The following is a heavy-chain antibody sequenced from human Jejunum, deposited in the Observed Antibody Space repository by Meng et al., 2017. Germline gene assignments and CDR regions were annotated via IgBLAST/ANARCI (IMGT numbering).Heavy chain of an antibody. CDR1: GDTISSISHY. V-gene: IGHV4-39*06. D-gene: IGHD3-16*02. Sequence: SETLSLTCTVSGDTISSISHYWAWIRQPPGEGLEWIGSVYYTGTTYSNPSLKSRVTISVDRSKNQFTLNLSSVTAADTAVYFCARDTRGDYVWGGYRSYYFDHWGQGTLVTVSS. CDR2: VYYTGTT. CDR3: ARDTRGDYVWGGYRSYYFDH. J-gene: IGHJ4*02.